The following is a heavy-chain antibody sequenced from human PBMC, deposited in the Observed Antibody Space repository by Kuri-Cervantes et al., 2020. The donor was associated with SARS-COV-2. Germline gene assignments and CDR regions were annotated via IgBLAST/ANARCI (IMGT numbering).Heavy chain of an antibody. J-gene: IGHJ1*01. CDR1: GYTFTSYG. Sequence: ASVKVSCKASGYTFTSYGISWVRQAPGQGLEWMGWISAYNGNTNYAQKLQGRVTMTEDTSTDTAYMELSSLRSEDTAVYYCATESRPTHGYFQHWGQGTLVTVSS. CDR2: ISAYNGNT. D-gene: IGHD1-14*01. V-gene: IGHV1-18*01. CDR3: ATESRPTHGYFQH.